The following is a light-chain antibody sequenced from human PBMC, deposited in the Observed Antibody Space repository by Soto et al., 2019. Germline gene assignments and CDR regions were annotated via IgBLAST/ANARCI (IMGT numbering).Light chain of an antibody. Sequence: EVVMTQSPATLSVSPGERATLSCRASQSVSINLAWYQQKPGQAPRLLIFGASTRATGIPARFSGSGSGTEFTLTISSLQSEDLAVYFCHQYNNWPPCTFGQGTKVEIK. CDR1: QSVSIN. CDR3: HQYNNWPPCT. CDR2: GAS. V-gene: IGKV3-15*01. J-gene: IGKJ1*01.